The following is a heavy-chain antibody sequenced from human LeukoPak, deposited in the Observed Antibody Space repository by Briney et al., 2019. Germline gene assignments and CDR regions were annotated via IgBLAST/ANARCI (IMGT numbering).Heavy chain of an antibody. CDR2: IYYSGST. Sequence: SQTLSLTCTVSGGSISSGDYYWSWIRQPPGKGLEWIGSIYYSGSTYYNPSLKSRVTISVDTSKNQFSLKLSSVTAADTAVYYCARRDLYSSSTLFDYWGQGTLVTVSS. CDR3: ARRDLYSSSTLFDY. CDR1: GGSISSGDYY. V-gene: IGHV4-39*01. D-gene: IGHD6-6*01. J-gene: IGHJ4*02.